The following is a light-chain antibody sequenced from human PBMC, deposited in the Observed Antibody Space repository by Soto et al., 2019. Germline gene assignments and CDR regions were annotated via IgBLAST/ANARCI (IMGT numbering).Light chain of an antibody. J-gene: IGLJ2*01. CDR1: SSNIGSNT. V-gene: IGLV1-44*01. CDR2: SNN. Sequence: QSVLTQPPSASGTPGQRVTISCSGSSSNIGSNTVNWYQQLPGTAPKLLIYSNNQRPSGVPDRFSATKSGTSASLAISGLQSGDEADYYCAAWDDSLNGVVFGGGTQLTVL. CDR3: AAWDDSLNGVV.